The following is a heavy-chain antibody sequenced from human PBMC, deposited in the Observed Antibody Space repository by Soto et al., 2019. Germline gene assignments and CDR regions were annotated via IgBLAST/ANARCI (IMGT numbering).Heavy chain of an antibody. D-gene: IGHD2-21*02. J-gene: IGHJ5*02. V-gene: IGHV4-4*02. CDR3: VRAIVTAGGNSCLDP. CDR2: VYHTGDT. Sequence: SETLSLTCGVSGGTVASSHWWSWVRQSPGRGLEWIGNVYHTGDTNFNPSLQSRVTFSVDKSNNQFSLRLTSVTAADTAVYFCVRAIVTAGGNSCLDPWGPGTRVTVSS. CDR1: GGTVASSHW.